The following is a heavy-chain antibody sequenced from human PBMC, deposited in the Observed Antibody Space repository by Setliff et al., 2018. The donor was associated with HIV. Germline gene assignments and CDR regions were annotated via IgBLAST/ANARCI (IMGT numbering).Heavy chain of an antibody. CDR3: GSHSPPYYSLPDYMHV. J-gene: IGHJ6*03. Sequence: SETLSLTCTVSGGSISSGYYYWNWIRQPAGKGLEWIGYIYTSGNTNYNPSLKSRVTISVDTSKNQFSLRLNSVSAADTAVYYCGSHSPPYYSLPDYMHVWGTGTTVTVSS. V-gene: IGHV4-61*09. D-gene: IGHD3-10*01. CDR2: IYTSGNT. CDR1: GGSISSGYYY.